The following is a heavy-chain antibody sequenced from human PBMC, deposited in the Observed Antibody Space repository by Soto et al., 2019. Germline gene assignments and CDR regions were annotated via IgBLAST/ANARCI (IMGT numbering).Heavy chain of an antibody. CDR1: GGSISSSSYY. V-gene: IGHV4-39*07. CDR2: IYYSGST. J-gene: IGHJ5*02. D-gene: IGHD2-15*01. CDR3: AKSSGGFDP. Sequence: SETLSLTCTVSGGSISSSSYYWGWIRQPPGKGLEWIGSIYYSGSTNYSPSLKSRVTISVDTSKNQFSLKLSSVTAADTAVYYCAKSSGGFDPWGQGTLVTVSS.